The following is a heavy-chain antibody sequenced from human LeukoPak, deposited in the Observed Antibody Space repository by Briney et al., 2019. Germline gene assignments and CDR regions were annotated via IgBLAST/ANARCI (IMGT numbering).Heavy chain of an antibody. D-gene: IGHD2-15*01. CDR2: IYSGGST. V-gene: IGHV3-53*01. J-gene: IGHJ4*02. CDR3: AKERYCSGGTCSGDFDY. Sequence: PGGSLRLSCAASGFTFSSYSMNWVRQAPGKGLEWVSVIYSGGSTYYADSVKGRFTISRDNSKNTLYLQMNSLRAEDTALYYCAKERYCSGGTCSGDFDYWGQGTLVTVSS. CDR1: GFTFSSYS.